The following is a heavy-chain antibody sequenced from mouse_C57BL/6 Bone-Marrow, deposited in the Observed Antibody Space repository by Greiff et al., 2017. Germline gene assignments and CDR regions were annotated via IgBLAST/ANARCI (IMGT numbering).Heavy chain of an antibody. Sequence: VQLQQSGAELVRPGASVKLSCTASGYNIKDDYMHWVKQRPEQGLEWIGRIDPENGDTEYASKFQGKATMTADTSSNTAYLQLSSLTSEDTAVSDCTEGSCLAWFAYWGQGTLVTVSA. CDR2: IDPENGDT. V-gene: IGHV14-4*01. J-gene: IGHJ3*01. CDR1: GYNIKDDY. D-gene: IGHD1-1*02. CDR3: TEGSCLAWFAY.